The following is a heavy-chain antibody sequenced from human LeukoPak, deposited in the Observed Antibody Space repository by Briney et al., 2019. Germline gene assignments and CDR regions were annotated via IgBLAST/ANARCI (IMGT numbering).Heavy chain of an antibody. J-gene: IGHJ4*02. CDR2: INPTSGGT. D-gene: IGHD6-19*01. CDR1: GYTFTGYY. V-gene: IGHV1-2*02. Sequence: ASLKVSCTASGYTFTGYYIHWVRQAPGQGLEWMGWINPTSGGTKYAQKFQGRVTMTRDTSISTAYMELSRLRADDTAVFYCARGGSAWDNPFDYWGQGTLVTVSS. CDR3: ARGGSAWDNPFDY.